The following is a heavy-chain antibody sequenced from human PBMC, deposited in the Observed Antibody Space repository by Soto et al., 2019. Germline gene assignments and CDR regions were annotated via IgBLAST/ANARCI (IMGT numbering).Heavy chain of an antibody. V-gene: IGHV1-2*04. Sequence: ASVKVSCKASGYTFTGYYMHWVRQAPGQGLEWMGWINPNSGGTNYAQKFQGWVTMTRDTSISTAYMELSRLRSDDTAVYYCAREMSMGSSDSDAFDIWGQGTMVTVSS. CDR3: AREMSMGSSDSDAFDI. J-gene: IGHJ3*02. CDR2: INPNSGGT. D-gene: IGHD6-25*01. CDR1: GYTFTGYY.